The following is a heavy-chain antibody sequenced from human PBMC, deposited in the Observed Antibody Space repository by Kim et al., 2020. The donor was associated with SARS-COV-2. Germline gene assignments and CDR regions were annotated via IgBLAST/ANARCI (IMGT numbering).Heavy chain of an antibody. CDR1: GFTFRSYA. D-gene: IGHD1-26*01. Sequence: GESLRLSCAGSGFTFRSYAMQWVRQAPGKGLEYVSAITDNGVTTFYADSVKGRFTISRDNSKNMVYLQMGSLRPEDTAVYYCASVFPRSGSYDFWGQGIL. CDR2: ITDNGVTT. J-gene: IGHJ4*02. CDR3: ASVFPRSGSYDF. V-gene: IGHV3-64*02.